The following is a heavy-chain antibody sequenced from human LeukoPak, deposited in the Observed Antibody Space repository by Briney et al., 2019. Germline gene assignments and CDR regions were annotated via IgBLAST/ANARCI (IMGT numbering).Heavy chain of an antibody. Sequence: SQTLSLTCTVSGGSISSGSYYWSWIRQPAGTGLEWIGRIYTSGSTNYNPSLKSRVTISVDTSKNQFSLKLSSVTAADTAVYYRARDRYYYDSSGYQALLDYWGQGTLVTVSS. J-gene: IGHJ4*02. CDR1: GGSISSGSYY. CDR2: IYTSGST. D-gene: IGHD3-22*01. V-gene: IGHV4-61*02. CDR3: ARDRYYYDSSGYQALLDY.